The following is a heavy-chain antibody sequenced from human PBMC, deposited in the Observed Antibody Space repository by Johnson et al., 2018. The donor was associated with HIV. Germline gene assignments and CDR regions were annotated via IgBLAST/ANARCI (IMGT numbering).Heavy chain of an antibody. CDR2: ISSSGSTI. Sequence: QMLLVESGGGLVQPGGSLRLSCAASRFTFSSYAMHWVRQAPGRGLEYVSAISSSGSTIYYADSVKGRFTISRDNSKNTLYLQMNSLRAEDTAVYYCAFIEYSSLDGFEIWGQGTMVTISS. CDR3: AFIEYSSLDGFEI. CDR1: RFTFSSYA. D-gene: IGHD6-6*01. J-gene: IGHJ3*02. V-gene: IGHV3-64*04.